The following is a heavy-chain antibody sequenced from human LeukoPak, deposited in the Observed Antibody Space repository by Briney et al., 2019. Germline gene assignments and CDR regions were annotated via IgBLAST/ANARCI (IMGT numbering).Heavy chain of an antibody. CDR2: IKSHTNGGTS. D-gene: IGHD6-19*01. V-gene: IGHV3-15*07. J-gene: IGHJ4*01. CDR1: GFTFSNAW. Sequence: GGCLRLSCVASGFTFSNAWMTWVRQSPGMGLEWVGRIKSHTNGGTSEYAAPVKGRFTISREDSKNTLYLQMNSLKPEDTAMYYCTTHSVTVSGTHFWGQGALVTVSS. CDR3: TTHSVTVSGTHF.